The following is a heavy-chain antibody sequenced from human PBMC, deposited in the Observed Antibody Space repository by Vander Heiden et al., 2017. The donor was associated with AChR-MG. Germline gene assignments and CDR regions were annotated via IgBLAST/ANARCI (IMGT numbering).Heavy chain of an antibody. CDR3: AKDMTMVRGVIITVDAFDI. CDR1: GFTFSSHA. CDR2: ISGSGGST. V-gene: IGHV3-23*01. D-gene: IGHD3-10*01. Sequence: EVQLLESGGGLVQPGGSLRLSCAASGFTFSSHAMGWVRQAPGKGLEWVSAISGSGGSTYYADSVKGRFTISRDNSKNTLYLQMNSLRAEDTAVYYCAKDMTMVRGVIITVDAFDIWGQGTMVTVSS. J-gene: IGHJ3*02.